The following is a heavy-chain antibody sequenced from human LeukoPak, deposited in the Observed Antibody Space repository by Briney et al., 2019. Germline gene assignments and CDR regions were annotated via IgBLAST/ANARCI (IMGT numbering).Heavy chain of an antibody. CDR2: IYYSGST. Sequence: PSETLSLTCTVSGGSISSSSYYWGWIRQPPGTGLEWIGSIYYSGSTYYNPSLKSRVTISVDTSKNQFSLKLSSVTAADTAVYYCARGYGSGSYYNMNWFDPWGQGTLVTVSS. J-gene: IGHJ5*02. V-gene: IGHV4-39*07. CDR1: GGSISSSSYY. D-gene: IGHD3-10*01. CDR3: ARGYGSGSYYNMNWFDP.